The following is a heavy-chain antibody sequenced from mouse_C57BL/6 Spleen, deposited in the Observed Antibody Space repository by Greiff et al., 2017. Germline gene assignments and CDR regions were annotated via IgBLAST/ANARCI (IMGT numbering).Heavy chain of an antibody. Sequence: EVQLKESGGDLVKPGGSLKLSCAASGFTFSSYGMSWVRQTPDKRLEWVATISSGGSYTYYPDSVKGRFTISRDNAKNTLYLQMSSLKSEDTAMYYCARQYHGAMDYWGQGTSVTVSS. CDR3: ARQYHGAMDY. CDR2: ISSGGSYT. J-gene: IGHJ4*01. CDR1: GFTFSSYG. V-gene: IGHV5-6*01. D-gene: IGHD5-1-1*01.